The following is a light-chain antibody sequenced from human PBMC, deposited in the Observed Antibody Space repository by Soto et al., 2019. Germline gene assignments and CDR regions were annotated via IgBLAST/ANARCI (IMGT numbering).Light chain of an antibody. V-gene: IGLV1-40*01. J-gene: IGLJ2*01. CDR3: QSYDSSLSVYVV. Sequence: QAVLTQPPSVSGASGQRVTISCTGSSSNIGAGYDVHWYQQIPGTAPKLLIYGNSNRPSGVPDRFSGSKSGTSASLAITGLQAEDEADYYCQSYDSSLSVYVVFGGGTKLTVL. CDR2: GNS. CDR1: SSNIGAGYD.